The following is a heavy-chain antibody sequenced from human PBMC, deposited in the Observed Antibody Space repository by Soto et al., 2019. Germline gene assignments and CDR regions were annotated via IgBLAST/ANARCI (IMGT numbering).Heavy chain of an antibody. CDR1: GYVFSTHW. J-gene: IGHJ6*02. CDR2: IFPSDSDT. CDR3: ATPGGFGMDV. Sequence: RGESLKISCTASGYVFSTHWIGGVRQMPGKGLEWMGMIFPSDSDTRYTPSFQGQVTISADKSINTAYLQWNSLKASDTAMYYCATPGGFGMDVWGQGTPVTVSS. D-gene: IGHD5-12*01. V-gene: IGHV5-51*01.